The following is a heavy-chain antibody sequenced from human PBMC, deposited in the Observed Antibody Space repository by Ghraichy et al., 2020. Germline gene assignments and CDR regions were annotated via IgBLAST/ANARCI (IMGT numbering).Heavy chain of an antibody. D-gene: IGHD3-16*01. V-gene: IGHV3-7*01. CDR2: INKDGSEQ. J-gene: IGHJ4*02. CDR3: ARGGKFYYDDTADPEDF. CDR1: GFIFTSYW. Sequence: GESLNISCAASGFIFTSYWMSWVRQAPGKGLEWVANINKDGSEQHYADSVRGRFTISRDNAKNSLYLQMNSLRVEDTAVYYCARGGKFYYDDTADPEDFRGRGILVTVSS.